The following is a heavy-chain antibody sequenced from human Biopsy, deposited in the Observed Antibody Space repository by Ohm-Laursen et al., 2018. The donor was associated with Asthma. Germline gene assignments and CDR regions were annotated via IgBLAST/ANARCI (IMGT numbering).Heavy chain of an antibody. CDR2: AHHSGYT. Sequence: TLSLTCAVYGGSFSSNYWSWIRQTPGKGLEWLGDAHHSGYTNYNPSLRSRLPLLVEPSKNQVSLRLTSVTAAGTAVYYCARGSSSRLSQWELLVSGGKRAHSYYGMDVWGQGTTVTVSS. CDR3: ARGSSSRLSQWELLVSGGKRAHSYYGMDV. J-gene: IGHJ6*02. D-gene: IGHD1-26*01. V-gene: IGHV4-34*01. CDR1: GGSFSSNY.